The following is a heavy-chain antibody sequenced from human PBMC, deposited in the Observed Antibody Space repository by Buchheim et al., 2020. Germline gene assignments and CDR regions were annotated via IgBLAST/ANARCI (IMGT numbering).Heavy chain of an antibody. Sequence: EVQLVESGGGLVQPGGSLRLSCTASEFTLTPYWVRWVRQAPGKGLEWVATIDPDGSQTSYLDSVEGRFTISRDNAKNSVWVQLNSLRAEDTAIYYCARTLRSTKGMDVWGQGAT. CDR3: ARTLRSTKGMDV. J-gene: IGHJ6*02. CDR1: EFTLTPYW. V-gene: IGHV3-7*03. CDR2: IDPDGSQT. D-gene: IGHD2-21*02.